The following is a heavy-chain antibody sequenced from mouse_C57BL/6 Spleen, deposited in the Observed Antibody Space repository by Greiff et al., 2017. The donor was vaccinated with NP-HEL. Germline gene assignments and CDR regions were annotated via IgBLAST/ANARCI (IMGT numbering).Heavy chain of an antibody. CDR1: GFTFSSYA. D-gene: IGHD2-4*01. V-gene: IGHV5-4*01. J-gene: IGHJ3*01. CDR3: ARDYDYDPFAY. CDR2: ISDGGSYT. Sequence: EVKVEESGGGLVKPGGSLKLSCAASGFTFSSYAMSWVRQTPEKRLEWVATISDGGSYTYYPDNVKGRFTISRDNAKNNLYLQMSHLKSEDTAMYYCARDYDYDPFAYWGQGTLVTVSA.